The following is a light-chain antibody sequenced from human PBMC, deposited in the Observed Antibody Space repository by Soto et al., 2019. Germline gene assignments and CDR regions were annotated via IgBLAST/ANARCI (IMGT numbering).Light chain of an antibody. Sequence: IVMTQSPATLSVSPGERATLSCRASQSVSSNLAWYQQKPGQAPRLLIYGASMRATGIPARFSGSGSGKEFTLPISSLQSEDFAVYYCQQYNNWWTFGQGTKVEIK. CDR3: QQYNNWWT. V-gene: IGKV3-15*01. CDR2: GAS. CDR1: QSVSSN. J-gene: IGKJ1*01.